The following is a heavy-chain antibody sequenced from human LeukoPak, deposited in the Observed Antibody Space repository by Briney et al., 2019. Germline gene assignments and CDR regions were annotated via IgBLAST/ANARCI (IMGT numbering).Heavy chain of an antibody. D-gene: IGHD6-6*01. J-gene: IGHJ4*02. Sequence: SETLSLTCAVYGGSFSASYWAWIRQPPGKGLEWIGSIYYGGSTYYTPSLKSRVTISVDTSKNQFSLKLSSVTAADTAVYYCARGLDSSSSYWGQGTLVTVSS. CDR2: IYYGGST. V-gene: IGHV4-38-2*01. CDR1: GGSFSASY. CDR3: ARGLDSSSSY.